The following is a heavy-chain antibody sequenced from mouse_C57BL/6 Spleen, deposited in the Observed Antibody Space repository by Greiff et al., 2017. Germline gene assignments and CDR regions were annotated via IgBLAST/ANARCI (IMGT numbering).Heavy chain of an antibody. V-gene: IGHV1-62-2*01. CDR2: FYPGSGSI. CDR3: ARHEEAKNCYDGYAMDY. CDR1: GYTFTEYT. D-gene: IGHD2-12*01. Sequence: VQLQQSGAELVKPGASVKLSCKASGYTFTEYTIHWVKQRSGQGLEWIGWFYPGSGSIKYNEKFKDKATLTADKSASTGYMELSRLKSEDSAVYFCARHEEAKNCYDGYAMDYWGQGTSVTVSS. J-gene: IGHJ4*01.